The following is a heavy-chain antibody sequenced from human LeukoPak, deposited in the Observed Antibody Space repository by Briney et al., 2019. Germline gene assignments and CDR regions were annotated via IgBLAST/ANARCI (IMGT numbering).Heavy chain of an antibody. CDR1: GYSFTNYW. D-gene: IGHD6-6*01. CDR2: IYPSDSDT. CDR3: ARRADLTSSDY. J-gene: IGHJ4*02. Sequence: GESLKISCKGSGYSFTNYWIAWVRQMPGKGLEWMGIIYPSDSDTRYNPSFQGQVTISADKSISTAYLQWSGLKASDTAMYYCARRADLTSSDYWGQGTLVTVSS. V-gene: IGHV5-51*01.